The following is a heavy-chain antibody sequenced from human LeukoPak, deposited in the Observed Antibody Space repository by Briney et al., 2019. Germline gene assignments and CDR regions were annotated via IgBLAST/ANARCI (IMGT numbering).Heavy chain of an antibody. D-gene: IGHD5-24*01. V-gene: IGHV1-18*01. CDR3: ARDHVPRGDGYNYYEY. J-gene: IGHJ4*02. CDR2: ISGCKGNT. Sequence: ASVKVSCKASGYTFTTYGISWVRQAPGQGLEWMGWISGCKGNTIYAQKLQGRVTMTTDTSTSTAYMDLRSLRPDDTAVYYCARDHVPRGDGYNYYEYWGQGTLVTAPS. CDR1: GYTFTTYG.